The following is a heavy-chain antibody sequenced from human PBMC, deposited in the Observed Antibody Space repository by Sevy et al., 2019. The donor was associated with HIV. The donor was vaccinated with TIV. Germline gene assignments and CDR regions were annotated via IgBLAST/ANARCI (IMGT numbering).Heavy chain of an antibody. Sequence: GGSLRLSCTASGFTFSDYDLNWVRQAPGKGLEWVSSISSGSSYIYYEDSVNGRFTISRDNAENSLFLQMNSLGAEDTAVYYCAKDGAYYGSDGMDVWGQRTTVTVSS. J-gene: IGHJ6*02. V-gene: IGHV3-21*01. CDR1: GFTFSDYD. CDR3: AKDGAYYGSDGMDV. D-gene: IGHD3-10*01. CDR2: ISSGSSYI.